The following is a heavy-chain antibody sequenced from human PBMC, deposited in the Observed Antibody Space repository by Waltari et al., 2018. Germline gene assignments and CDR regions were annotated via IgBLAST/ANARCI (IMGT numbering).Heavy chain of an antibody. CDR2: IYSGGST. CDR3: ARDSTMGMGFDY. CDR1: RFTVSSYY. J-gene: IGHJ4*02. Sequence: EVQLVESGGGLIQPGGSLRVSCAASRFTVSSYYMRWLRQAPGKGLEWVSVIYSGGSTYYADAVKGRFTISRDNSKNTLYLQMNSLRAEDTAVYYCARDSTMGMGFDYWGQGTLVTVSS. D-gene: IGHD3-10*01. V-gene: IGHV3-53*01.